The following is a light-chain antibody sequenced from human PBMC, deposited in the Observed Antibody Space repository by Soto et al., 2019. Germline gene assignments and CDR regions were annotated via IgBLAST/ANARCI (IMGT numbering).Light chain of an antibody. CDR1: QSISSY. J-gene: IGKJ4*01. CDR3: QQRNSWPLT. Sequence: DLPVTHSRSSLSDPVRGRVTNTCRASQSISSYLNWYQQKPGKAPKLLSDAASSLQSGVPSRFSGSGSCTDFTLTSSSLEPEDFAFYYCQQRNSWPLTVGGGTKVDI. V-gene: IGKV1-39*01. CDR2: AAS.